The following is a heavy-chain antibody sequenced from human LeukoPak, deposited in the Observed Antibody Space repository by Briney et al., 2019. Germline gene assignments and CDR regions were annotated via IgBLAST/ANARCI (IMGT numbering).Heavy chain of an antibody. CDR3: TRGGEILTHYKHIDY. CDR1: GYSFTSYD. D-gene: IGHD3-9*01. CDR2: MNPNTGDT. V-gene: IGHV1-8*01. Sequence: ASVKVSCKASGYSFTSYDINWVRQATGQGLEWMGYMNPNTGDTGVTQKLQGRVTMTRDPSINTAYMELPSLRSEDTAVYFCTRGGEILTHYKHIDYWGQGTLVTVSS. J-gene: IGHJ4*02.